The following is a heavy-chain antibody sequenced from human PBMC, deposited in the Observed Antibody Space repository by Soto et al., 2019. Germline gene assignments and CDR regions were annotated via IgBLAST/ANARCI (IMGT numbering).Heavy chain of an antibody. Sequence: QAQLAQSGPELKSPGASVKVSCKASGYTFSDYAISWMRQAPGQGFQWVGWISPYSGNTTSAENFFDRVTMTTDTSKKTAYLEMRSLRSDDTAVYYGARDHGLAWAVRPANYYYAMDVWGQGTTVTVSS. CDR1: GYTFSDYA. D-gene: IGHD6-6*01. CDR2: ISPYSGNT. V-gene: IGHV1-18*04. CDR3: ARDHGLAWAVRPANYYYAMDV. J-gene: IGHJ6*02.